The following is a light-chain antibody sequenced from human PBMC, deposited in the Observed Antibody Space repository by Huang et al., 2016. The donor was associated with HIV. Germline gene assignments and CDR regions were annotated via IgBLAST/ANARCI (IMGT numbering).Light chain of an antibody. CDR1: PPVTRRS. CDR3: HQYGRSPPT. Sequence: EIVLTQSPGTLSLSPGERTTPSCRANPPVTRRSLAWYQQRPGQAPRLRISGASSRATGIPDRFSGSGSGTDFALTISGLEPEDFVIYYCHQYGRSPPTFGRGTKLEIK. J-gene: IGKJ2*01. CDR2: GAS. V-gene: IGKV3-20*01.